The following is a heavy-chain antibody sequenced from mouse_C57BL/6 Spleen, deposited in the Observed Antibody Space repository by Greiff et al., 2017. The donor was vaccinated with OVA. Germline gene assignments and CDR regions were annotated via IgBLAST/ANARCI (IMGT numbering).Heavy chain of an antibody. Sequence: QVQLQQPGAELVKPGASVKLSCKASGYTFTSYWMHWVKQRPGQGLEWIGMIHPNSGSTNYNEKFKSKATLTVDKSSSTAYMQLSSLTSEDSAVYYCARDDDGYYLYAMDYWGQGTSVTVSS. J-gene: IGHJ4*01. D-gene: IGHD2-3*01. CDR1: GYTFTSYW. CDR2: IHPNSGST. CDR3: ARDDDGYYLYAMDY. V-gene: IGHV1-64*01.